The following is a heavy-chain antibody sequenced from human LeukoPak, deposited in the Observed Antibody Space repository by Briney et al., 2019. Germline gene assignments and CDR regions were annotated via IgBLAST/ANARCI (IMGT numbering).Heavy chain of an antibody. J-gene: IGHJ4*02. CDR1: GYTFTSYA. Sequence: ASVKVSCKASGYTFTSYAMHWVRKAPGQRLEWMGWINAGNGNTKYSQKFQGRVTITRDTSASTAYMELSSLRSEDTAVYYCARDLSWYSSGCYYFDYWGQGTLVTVSS. CDR3: ARDLSWYSSGCYYFDY. D-gene: IGHD6-19*01. CDR2: INAGNGNT. V-gene: IGHV1-3*01.